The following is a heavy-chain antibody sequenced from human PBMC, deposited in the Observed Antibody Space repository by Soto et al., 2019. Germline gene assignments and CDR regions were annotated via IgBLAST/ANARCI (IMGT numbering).Heavy chain of an antibody. CDR3: ARPLHSSGWSSPYSYYGMDV. D-gene: IGHD6-19*01. CDR1: GYTFTSYG. V-gene: IGHV1-18*04. Sequence: ASVKVSCKASGYTFTSYGISWVRQAPGQGLEWMGWISAYNGNTNYAQKLQGRVTMTTDTSTSTAYMELRSLRSDDTAVYYCARPLHSSGWSSPYSYYGMDVWGQGTTGTVSS. CDR2: ISAYNGNT. J-gene: IGHJ6*02.